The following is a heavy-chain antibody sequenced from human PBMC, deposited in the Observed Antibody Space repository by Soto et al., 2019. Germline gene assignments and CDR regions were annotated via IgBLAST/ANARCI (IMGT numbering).Heavy chain of an antibody. D-gene: IGHD4-17*01. CDR3: ARTMHDYGDSTNWFDP. CDR2: IYYSGST. CDR1: GGSISSGGYY. V-gene: IGHV4-31*03. Sequence: SETLSLTCTVSGGSISSGGYYWSWIRQHPGKGLEWIGYIYYSGSTYYNPSLKSRVTISVDTSKNQFSLKLSSVTAADAAVYYCARTMHDYGDSTNWFDPWGQGTLVTVSS. J-gene: IGHJ5*02.